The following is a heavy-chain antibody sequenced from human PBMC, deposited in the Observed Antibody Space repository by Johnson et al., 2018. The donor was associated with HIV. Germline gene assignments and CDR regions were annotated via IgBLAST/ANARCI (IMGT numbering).Heavy chain of an antibody. D-gene: IGHD1-26*01. Sequence: VQLVESGGGLIQPGGSLRVSCAASGFSVSGNYMSWVRQAPGKGLEWVSIIYSGGTTYYADPAKGRFTISRDNAKNSVYLQMNSLRPEDTAVYYCARVGLVGGKEALGGFDIWGPGTMVTVSS. CDR3: ARVGLVGGKEALGGFDI. V-gene: IGHV3-53*01. CDR2: IYSGGTT. CDR1: GFSVSGNY. J-gene: IGHJ3*02.